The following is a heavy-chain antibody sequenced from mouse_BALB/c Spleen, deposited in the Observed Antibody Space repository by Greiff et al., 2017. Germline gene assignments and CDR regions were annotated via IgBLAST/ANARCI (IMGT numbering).Heavy chain of an antibody. D-gene: IGHD1-1*01. CDR1: GDSITSGY. J-gene: IGHJ4*01. Sequence: EVQRVESGPSLVKPSQTLSLTCSVTGDSITSGYWNWIRKFPGNKLEYMGYISYSGSTYYNPSLKSRISITRDTSKNQYYLQLNSVTTEDTATYYCERFTTTGYAMDYWGQGTSVTVSS. CDR3: ERFTTTGYAMDY. V-gene: IGHV3-8*02. CDR2: ISYSGST.